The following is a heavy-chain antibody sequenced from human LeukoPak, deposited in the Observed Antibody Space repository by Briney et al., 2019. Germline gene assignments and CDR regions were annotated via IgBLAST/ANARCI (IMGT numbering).Heavy chain of an antibody. V-gene: IGHV4-39*07. J-gene: IGHJ4*02. Sequence: SETLSLTCTVSGGSISSSSYYWGWIRQPPGKGLEWIGSIYHSGSTYYNASLKSRVTISVDTSRNQFSLKLSSVTAADTAVYYCARDLASDYYGSGTYWGQGTLVTVSS. CDR1: GGSISSSSYY. CDR2: IYHSGST. D-gene: IGHD3-10*01. CDR3: ARDLASDYYGSGTY.